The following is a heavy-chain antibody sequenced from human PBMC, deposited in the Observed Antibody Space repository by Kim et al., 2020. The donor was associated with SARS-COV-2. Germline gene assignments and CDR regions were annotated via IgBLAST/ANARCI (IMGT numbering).Heavy chain of an antibody. V-gene: IGHV2-70*01. J-gene: IGHJ4*02. CDR3: ARAEMATITLFDY. Sequence: YSTSLKTRLTISKNTSKNQVVLTMTNMDPVDTATYYCARAEMATITLFDYWGQGTLVTVSS. D-gene: IGHD5-12*01.